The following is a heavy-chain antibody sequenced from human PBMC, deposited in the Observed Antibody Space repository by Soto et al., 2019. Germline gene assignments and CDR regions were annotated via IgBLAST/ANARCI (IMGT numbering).Heavy chain of an antibody. CDR3: AKIRWTISLQEEDAI. Sequence: GASVKVSCKSSGGTIGSYAIGWVRQAPGQGLEWMGGVIPIFGTPHYAQKFHGRVTITADIPTSTAYLELSSLKSADTAVYYCAKIRWTISLQEEDAIWGQGTLVTVSS. D-gene: IGHD2-15*01. V-gene: IGHV1-69*06. CDR2: VIPIFGTP. CDR1: GGTIGSYA. J-gene: IGHJ4*02.